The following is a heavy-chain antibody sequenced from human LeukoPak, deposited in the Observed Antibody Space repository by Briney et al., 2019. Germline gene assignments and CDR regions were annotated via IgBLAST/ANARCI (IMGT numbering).Heavy chain of an antibody. CDR3: ARLPGTSNYYGSGSPDY. Sequence: GGSLRLSCAASGFPFSSYWMSWVRQAPGKGLEWVANIKKDGDDKHYVDSVKGRFTVSRDNAQTSLYLQMNNLRAEDTAVYYCARLPGTSNYYGSGSPDYWGQGTLVTVSS. J-gene: IGHJ4*02. CDR1: GFPFSSYW. CDR2: IKKDGDDK. V-gene: IGHV3-7*01. D-gene: IGHD3-10*01.